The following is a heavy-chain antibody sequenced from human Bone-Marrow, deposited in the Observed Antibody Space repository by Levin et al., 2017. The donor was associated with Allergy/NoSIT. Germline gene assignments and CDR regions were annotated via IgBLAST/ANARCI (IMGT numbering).Heavy chain of an antibody. V-gene: IGHV3-21*01. J-gene: IGHJ3*02. D-gene: IGHD2-8*02. Sequence: GGSLRLSCTVSGFTFSIYSINWVRQAPGKGLEWVSSISSSGSDMYYVDSVRGRFTISRDNAKNSLTLQMNSLRAEDTAVYYCARGVIGDVRVAHKEAFDIWGQGTMVSVSS. CDR1: GFTFSIYS. CDR2: ISSSGSDM. CDR3: ARGVIGDVRVAHKEAFDI.